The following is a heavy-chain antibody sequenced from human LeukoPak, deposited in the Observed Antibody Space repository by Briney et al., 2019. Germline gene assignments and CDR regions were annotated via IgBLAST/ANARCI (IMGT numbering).Heavy chain of an antibody. CDR1: GGSINSHY. V-gene: IGHV4-59*08. CDR3: ARVKNYYDSSGYYPLGY. J-gene: IGHJ4*02. CDR2: IHYTGTT. Sequence: PSETLSLTCIVSGGSINSHYWSWIRQPPGKGLEWIGDIHYTGTTKYNPSVKSRVTISVDTSKNQFSLKLSSVTAADTAVYYCARVKNYYDSSGYYPLGYWGQGTLVTVSS. D-gene: IGHD3-22*01.